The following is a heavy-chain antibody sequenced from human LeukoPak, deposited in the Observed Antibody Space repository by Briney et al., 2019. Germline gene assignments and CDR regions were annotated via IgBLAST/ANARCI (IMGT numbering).Heavy chain of an antibody. V-gene: IGHV1-69*05. D-gene: IGHD3-9*01. Sequence: SVKVSCKASGGTFSSYAISWVRQAPGQGLEWMGGIIPIFGTANYAQKFQGRVTITTDESTSTAYMELSSLRSEDTAVYYCATALPREGRYFDWLSPYYYYGMDVWGQGTTVTVSS. CDR2: IIPIFGTA. J-gene: IGHJ6*02. CDR1: GGTFSSYA. CDR3: ATALPREGRYFDWLSPYYYYGMDV.